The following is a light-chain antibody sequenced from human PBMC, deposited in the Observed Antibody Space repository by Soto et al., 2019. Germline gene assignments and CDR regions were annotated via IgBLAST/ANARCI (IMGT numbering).Light chain of an antibody. CDR3: QQYYNWPPWT. CDR1: QSVSSS. Sequence: EIVMTQSPATLSVSPGERATLSCMASQSVSSSLAWYQQKPGQPPRLLFYGASTRVTNVPARFSASGSGTEFTLTISSLQSEDFAVYYCQQYYNWPPWTFGQGTKVDIK. J-gene: IGKJ1*01. V-gene: IGKV3-15*01. CDR2: GAS.